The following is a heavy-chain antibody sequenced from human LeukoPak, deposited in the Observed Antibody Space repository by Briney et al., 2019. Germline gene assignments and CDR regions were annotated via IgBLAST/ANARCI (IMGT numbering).Heavy chain of an antibody. CDR3: ARDFHGSGTYHTFDP. D-gene: IGHD3-10*01. V-gene: IGHV3-11*04. CDR2: IGASRSGSLI. J-gene: IGHJ5*02. CDR1: GFSFSDYY. Sequence: GGSLRLSCAASGFSFSDYYMSWIRQSPGKGLEWVSYIGASRSGSLIKYTDSVKGRFTISRDNAKNSLYLQMDSLRAEDTAVYYCARDFHGSGTYHTFDPWGQGTLVTVSS.